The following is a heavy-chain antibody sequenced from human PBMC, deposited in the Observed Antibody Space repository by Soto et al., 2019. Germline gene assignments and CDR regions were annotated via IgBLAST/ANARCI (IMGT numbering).Heavy chain of an antibody. Sequence: QVQLVESGGGVVQPGRSLRLSCAASGFTFSSYAMHWVRQAPGKGLEWVAVISYDGSNKYYADSVKGRFTISRDNSKKTLYLQMNSLRAEDTAVYYCARGGESNRNYDYYYCMNVWGQGSTVTV. V-gene: IGHV3-30-3*01. CDR2: ISYDGSNK. CDR1: GFTFSSYA. J-gene: IGHJ6*02. CDR3: ARGGESNRNYDYYYCMNV. D-gene: IGHD2-21*01.